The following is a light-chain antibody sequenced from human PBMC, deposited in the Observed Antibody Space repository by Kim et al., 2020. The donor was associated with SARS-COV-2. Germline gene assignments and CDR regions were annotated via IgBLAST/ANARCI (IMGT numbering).Light chain of an antibody. V-gene: IGLV2-8*01. CDR2: EVH. CDR1: SRDVDAYNY. J-gene: IGLJ1*01. CDR3: SSFAGSHYV. Sequence: QSALTQPPSASGSPGQSVTISCSGTSRDVDAYNYVSWYQQHPGKAPQLMIYEVHKRPSGVPHRFSGSKSGNTASLTVSGLQPEDEADYYCSSFAGSHYVFGTGTKVTVL.